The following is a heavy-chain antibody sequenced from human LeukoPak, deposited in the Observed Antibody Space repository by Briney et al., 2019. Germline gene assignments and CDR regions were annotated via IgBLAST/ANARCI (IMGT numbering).Heavy chain of an antibody. CDR1: GYTFTGYY. Sequence: ASVKVSCKASGYTFTGYYMHWVRQAPGQGLEWMGWINPNSGGTNYAQKFQGRATMTRDTSISTAYMELSRLRSDDTAVYYCASWSLAAAGTGYFQHWGQGTLVTVSS. D-gene: IGHD6-13*01. V-gene: IGHV1-2*02. CDR3: ASWSLAAAGTGYFQH. J-gene: IGHJ1*01. CDR2: INPNSGGT.